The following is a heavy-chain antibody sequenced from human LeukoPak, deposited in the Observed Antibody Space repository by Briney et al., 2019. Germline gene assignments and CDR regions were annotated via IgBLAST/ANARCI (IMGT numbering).Heavy chain of an antibody. D-gene: IGHD4-23*01. V-gene: IGHV3-23*01. CDR1: GFTFSSYA. J-gene: IGHJ4*02. CDR2: ISGSGGST. CDR3: AKSRWLPASTGYYFDY. Sequence: GGSLRLSCAASGFTFSSYAMSWVRQAPGKGLEWVSAISGSGGSTYYADSVKGRFTISRDNSKNTLYLQMNSLRADDTAVYYCAKSRWLPASTGYYFDYWGQGTLVTVSS.